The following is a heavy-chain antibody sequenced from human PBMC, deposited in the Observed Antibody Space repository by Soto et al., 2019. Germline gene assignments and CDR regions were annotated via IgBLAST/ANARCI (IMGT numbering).Heavy chain of an antibody. V-gene: IGHV3-49*04. CDR1: GFTFGDYA. CDR3: TRDGGGAGYSYYYGMDV. CDR2: IRSKAYGGTT. Sequence: GGSLRLSCTASGFTFGDYAMSWVRQAPGKGLEWVGFIRSKAYGGTTEYAASVEGRFTISRDDSKSIAYLQMNSLKTEDTAVYYCTRDGGGAGYSYYYGMDVWGQGTTVTVSS. J-gene: IGHJ6*02. D-gene: IGHD5-12*01.